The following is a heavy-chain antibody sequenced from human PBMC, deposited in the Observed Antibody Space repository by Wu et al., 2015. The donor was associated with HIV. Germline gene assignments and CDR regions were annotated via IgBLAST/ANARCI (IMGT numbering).Heavy chain of an antibody. D-gene: IGHD3-10*01. V-gene: IGHV1-2*02. Sequence: QVHLVQSGAEVKKPGASVKISCKASGYTFTGHYIHWVRQARGQGLEWMGWINPYSGDTSHAQEFQGRVTMTRDTSITTAYMELSGLRSDDTAIYYCARELLWGEDFWGQGTLVTVSS. J-gene: IGHJ4*02. CDR3: ARELLWGEDF. CDR1: GYTFTGHY. CDR2: INPYSGDT.